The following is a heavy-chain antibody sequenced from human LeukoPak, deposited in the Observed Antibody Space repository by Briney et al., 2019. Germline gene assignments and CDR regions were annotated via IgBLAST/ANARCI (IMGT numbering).Heavy chain of an antibody. J-gene: IGHJ4*02. Sequence: GGPLRLSCAASGFTFSGYAMSWFRQAPGKGLEWVLTINGSCGSTYYADSVKGRFTISRDNSKNTLYLQMNSLRAEDTAVYYCARRTTGTTTGYDYWGQGTLVTVSS. CDR3: ARRTTGTTTGYDY. V-gene: IGHV3-23*01. CDR1: GFTFSGYA. D-gene: IGHD1-1*01. CDR2: INGSCGST.